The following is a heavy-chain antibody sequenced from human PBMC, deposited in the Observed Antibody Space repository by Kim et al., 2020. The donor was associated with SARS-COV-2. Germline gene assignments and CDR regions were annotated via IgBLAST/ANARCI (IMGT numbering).Heavy chain of an antibody. D-gene: IGHD2-15*01. J-gene: IGHJ4*02. V-gene: IGHV3-30-3*01. CDR1: GFTLSSYA. CDR2: ILHDGSNI. CDR3: ARDQFPYCSGGSCNAGLDQ. Sequence: GGSLRLSCVGSGFTLSSYAMHWVRQAPGKGLEWVGIILHDGSNILYADSVKGRFTISRDNSKNMLHLQMDSLRPEDTAVYYCARDQFPYCSGGSCNAGLDQWGQGALVTVSS.